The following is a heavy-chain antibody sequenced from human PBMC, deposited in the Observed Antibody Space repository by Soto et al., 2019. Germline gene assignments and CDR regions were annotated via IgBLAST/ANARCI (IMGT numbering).Heavy chain of an antibody. CDR2: IRSKAYGGTT. Sequence: HPGGSLRLSCTASGFTFGDYAMSWFRQAPGKGLEWVGFIRSKAYGGTTEYAASVKGRFTISRDDSKSIAYLQMNSLKTEDTAVYYCLPTSGYDAIYWGQGTLVTVSS. J-gene: IGHJ4*02. CDR3: LPTSGYDAIY. CDR1: GFTFGDYA. V-gene: IGHV3-49*03. D-gene: IGHD5-12*01.